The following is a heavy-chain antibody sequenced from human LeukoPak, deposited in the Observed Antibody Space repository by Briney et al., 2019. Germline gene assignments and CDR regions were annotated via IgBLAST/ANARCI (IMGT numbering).Heavy chain of an antibody. D-gene: IGHD3-3*01. CDR2: IYYSGST. Sequence: SETLSLTCTVFGGSIISSSYYWGWIRQPPGKGREWIGCIYYSGSTYYNPSLKSRVTISVDTSKNQFSLKLSSVTAADTAVYYCAREGYDFWSGYYTYYYYYYMDVWGKGTTVTVSS. V-gene: IGHV4-39*07. CDR1: GGSIISSSYY. CDR3: AREGYDFWSGYYTYYYYYYMDV. J-gene: IGHJ6*03.